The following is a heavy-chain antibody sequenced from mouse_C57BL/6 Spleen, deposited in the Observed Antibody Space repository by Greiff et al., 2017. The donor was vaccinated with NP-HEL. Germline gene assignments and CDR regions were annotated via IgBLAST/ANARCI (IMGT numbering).Heavy chain of an antibody. D-gene: IGHD1-1*01. V-gene: IGHV14-4*01. Sequence: VHVKQSGAELVRPGASVKLSCTASGFNIKDDYMHWVKQRPEQGLEWIGWIDPENGDTEYASKFQGKATITADTSSNTAYLQLSSLTSEDTAVYYCTLTTVGYYFDYWGQGTTLTVSS. CDR1: GFNIKDDY. J-gene: IGHJ2*01. CDR2: IDPENGDT. CDR3: TLTTVGYYFDY.